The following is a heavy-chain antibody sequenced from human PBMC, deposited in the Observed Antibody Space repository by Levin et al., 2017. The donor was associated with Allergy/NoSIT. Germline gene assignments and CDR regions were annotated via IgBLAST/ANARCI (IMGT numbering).Heavy chain of an antibody. CDR1: GFTFNTYS. CDR3: ARDKDWASDF. Sequence: GGSLRLCCAASGFTFNTYSMNWVRQAPGRGLEWVSYINGNGDAKYYADSVRGRFTISRDNAENSLYLQMNSLRDDDTAVYYCARDKDWASDFWGQGTMVTVSS. J-gene: IGHJ3*01. V-gene: IGHV3-48*02. CDR2: INGNGDAK. D-gene: IGHD3-9*01.